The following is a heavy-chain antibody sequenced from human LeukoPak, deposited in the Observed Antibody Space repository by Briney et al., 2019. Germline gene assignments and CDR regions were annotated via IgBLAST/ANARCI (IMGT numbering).Heavy chain of an antibody. CDR2: IYHSGST. D-gene: IGHD4-17*01. Sequence: SETLSLTCAVSGGSISSGGYSWSWIRQPPGKGLEWIGYIYHSGSTYYNPSLKSRVTISVATSKNQFSLKLSSVTAADTAVYYCARECHDYGDYRDAFDIGGQGTMVTVSS. CDR3: ARECHDYGDYRDAFDI. V-gene: IGHV4-30-2*01. CDR1: GGSISSGGYS. J-gene: IGHJ3*02.